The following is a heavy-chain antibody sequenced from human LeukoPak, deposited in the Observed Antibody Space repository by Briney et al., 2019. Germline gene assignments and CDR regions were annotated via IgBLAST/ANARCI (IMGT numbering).Heavy chain of an antibody. D-gene: IGHD7-27*01. Sequence: GAAVKVSCKASGYTFIHYFIHWVRQAPGQGLEWMGRINSNSGGTEYTQKFQGRVTMTRDPSITTVYMELSSLTSDDTAVYYCARDFSSTSNWELDYWGQGTLVTVSS. CDR1: GYTFIHYF. CDR2: INSNSGGT. V-gene: IGHV1-2*06. CDR3: ARDFSSTSNWELDY. J-gene: IGHJ4*02.